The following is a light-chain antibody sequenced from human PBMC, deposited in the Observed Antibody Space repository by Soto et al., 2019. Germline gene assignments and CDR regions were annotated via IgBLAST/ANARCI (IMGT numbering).Light chain of an antibody. V-gene: IGLV1-40*01. CDR1: SSNTGAGYD. J-gene: IGLJ2*01. Sequence: QSVLTQPPSVSGAPGQTVTISCTGSSSNTGAGYDVHWYQQLPGTAPKLLIYGNDNWPSGVPDRFSGSKSGTSASLAITGLQAEDEADYYCQSYDDSLSANVVFGGGTKLTVL. CDR2: GND. CDR3: QSYDDSLSANVV.